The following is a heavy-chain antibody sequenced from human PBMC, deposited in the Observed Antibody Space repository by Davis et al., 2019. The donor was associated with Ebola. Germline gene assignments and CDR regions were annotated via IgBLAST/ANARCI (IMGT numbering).Heavy chain of an antibody. V-gene: IGHV4-4*02. Sequence: MPSETLSLTCAVSGDSISSSNWWSWVRQPPGKGLEWIGEISQSGSTNYNPSLKSRVTISVDKSKNQFSLKLSSVTAADTAVYYCARECSDGVRWWFDPWGQGTLVTVSS. CDR3: ARECSDGVRWWFDP. J-gene: IGHJ5*02. D-gene: IGHD2-15*01. CDR2: ISQSGST. CDR1: GDSISSSNW.